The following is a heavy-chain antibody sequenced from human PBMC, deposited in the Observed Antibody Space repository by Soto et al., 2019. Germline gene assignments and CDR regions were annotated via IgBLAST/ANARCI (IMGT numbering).Heavy chain of an antibody. J-gene: IGHJ1*01. Sequence: SETLSLTCTVSSGSISNYYWTWIRQPPGKRLEWTGFVDYIGTTNYNPSLKSRATMSRDTSKNEFSLKLTSVTAADTAIYYCARGDSDLAVSEAAYWGQGTLVTVSS. V-gene: IGHV4-59*01. CDR1: SGSISNYY. D-gene: IGHD2-15*01. CDR3: ARGDSDLAVSEAAY. CDR2: VDYIGTT.